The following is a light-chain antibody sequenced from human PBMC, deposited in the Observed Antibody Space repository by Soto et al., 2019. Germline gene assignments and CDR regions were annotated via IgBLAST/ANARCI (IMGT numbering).Light chain of an antibody. CDR1: QSVRSSS. J-gene: IGKJ2*01. CDR3: QQYGSSPYT. Sequence: EIVLTQSPATLSLSPGERATLSCGASQSVRSSSLAWYQQKPGLAPRLLIYDASTRATGIPDRFSGSGSGTDFTLTISRLEPDDFAVYYCQQYGSSPYTFGQGTELEIK. V-gene: IGKV3D-20*01. CDR2: DAS.